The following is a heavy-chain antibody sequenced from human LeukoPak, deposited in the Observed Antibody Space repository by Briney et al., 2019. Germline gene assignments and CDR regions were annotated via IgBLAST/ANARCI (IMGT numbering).Heavy chain of an antibody. D-gene: IGHD3-16*01. Sequence: SETLSLTCTVSGVSITSDYWSWSRQPAGKGLEWMGRIFTSRSTSYNPSLKSRVTMSLDTSKNQFYLKLSSVTAADTAVYFCSRGGANDLWGQGTLVTVSS. V-gene: IGHV4-4*07. CDR3: SRGGANDL. CDR2: IFTSRST. CDR1: GVSITSDY. J-gene: IGHJ5*02.